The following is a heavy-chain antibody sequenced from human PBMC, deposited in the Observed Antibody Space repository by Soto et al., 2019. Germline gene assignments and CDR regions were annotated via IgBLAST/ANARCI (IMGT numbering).Heavy chain of an antibody. CDR1: GYSFTNYG. Sequence: QDPLLQSGAEVKKPGASVTVSCKASGYSFTNYGITWVRQAPGQGLEWMGWISAFNGNTHYAQKLQGRVTMTTDASTSTAYMQLRSLRSDDTAVYYCARDRGVSPPVAGNTHYYDYMDVWGKGTTVTVSS. V-gene: IGHV1-18*01. CDR3: ARDRGVSPPVAGNTHYYDYMDV. CDR2: ISAFNGNT. D-gene: IGHD6-19*01. J-gene: IGHJ6*03.